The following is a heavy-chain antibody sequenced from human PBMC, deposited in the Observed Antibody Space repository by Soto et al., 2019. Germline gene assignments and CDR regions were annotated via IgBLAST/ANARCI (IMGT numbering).Heavy chain of an antibody. D-gene: IGHD2-8*02. V-gene: IGHV3-7*01. J-gene: IGHJ5*02. CDR1: GFTFSGYW. Sequence: EVQLVESGGGLVQPGGSLRLSCAASGFTFSGYWMPWVRQAPGKGLEGVANIRPDGSEEYYVDSVKGRFTISRDNAKNSVYLQMNSLRGEDTALYYCTRDLNHDTGPWGQGTQVTVSS. CDR3: TRDLNHDTGP. CDR2: IRPDGSEE.